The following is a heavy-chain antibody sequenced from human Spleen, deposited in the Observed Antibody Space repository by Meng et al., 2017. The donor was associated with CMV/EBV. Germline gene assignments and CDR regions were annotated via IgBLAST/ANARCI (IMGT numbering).Heavy chain of an antibody. V-gene: IGHV4-61*01. CDR3: ARSNAFDI. CDR1: RGSVSSISYY. J-gene: IGHJ3*02. CDR2: IFHNGNT. Sequence: SETLSLTCTVSRGSVSSISYYWSWIRQPPGKGLEWIGYIFHNGNTDYNPSLKSRVTISLDTSKNQFSLKLNSVTAADTAMYYCARSNAFDILGQGTMVTVSS. D-gene: IGHD6-6*01.